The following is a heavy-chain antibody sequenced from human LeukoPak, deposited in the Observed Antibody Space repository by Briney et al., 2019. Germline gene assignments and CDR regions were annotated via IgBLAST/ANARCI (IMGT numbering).Heavy chain of an antibody. CDR2: IYTSGST. J-gene: IGHJ5*02. V-gene: IGHV4-4*09. CDR1: GCSISSYY. D-gene: IGHD4-23*01. CDR3: ARRSGVTNWFDP. Sequence: SETLSLTCAVSGCSISSYYWSWIRQPPGKGLEWIGYIYTSGSTNYNPSLKSRVTISVDTSKIQFSLKLSSVTAADTAVYYCARRSGVTNWFDPWGQGTLVTVSS.